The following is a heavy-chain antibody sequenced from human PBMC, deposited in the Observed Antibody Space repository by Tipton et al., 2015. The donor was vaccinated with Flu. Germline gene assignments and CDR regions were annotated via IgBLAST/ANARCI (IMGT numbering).Heavy chain of an antibody. V-gene: IGHV4-38-2*01. Sequence: GLVKPSETLSLSCDVSGYSITSAYYWGWVRQPPGQGLEWIGSIYYSGSTNYNPSLKSRVTISVDTSKNQFSLKLSSVTAADTAVYYCARGLRDGYNPHDAFDIWGQGTMVTVSS. J-gene: IGHJ3*02. D-gene: IGHD5-24*01. CDR3: ARGLRDGYNPHDAFDI. CDR2: IYYSGST. CDR1: GYSITSAYY.